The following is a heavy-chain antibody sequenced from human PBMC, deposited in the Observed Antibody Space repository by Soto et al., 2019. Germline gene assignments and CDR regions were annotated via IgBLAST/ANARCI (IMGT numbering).Heavy chain of an antibody. D-gene: IGHD7-27*01. CDR1: GFTFSSYW. CDR3: ARDGTGDAEGAFDI. Sequence: GGYLRLSCAASGFTFSSYWMSWVRQAPGKGLEWVANIKQDGSEKYYVDSVKGRFTISRDNAKNSLYLQMNSLRAEDTAVYYCARDGTGDAEGAFDIWGQGTMVTVSS. J-gene: IGHJ3*02. CDR2: IKQDGSEK. V-gene: IGHV3-7*01.